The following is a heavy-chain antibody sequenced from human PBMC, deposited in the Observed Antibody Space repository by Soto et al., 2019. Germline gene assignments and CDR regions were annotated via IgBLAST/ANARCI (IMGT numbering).Heavy chain of an antibody. J-gene: IGHJ6*02. CDR3: ARVVAVAGTVGYYYYGMDV. D-gene: IGHD6-19*01. CDR2: ISAYNGNT. V-gene: IGHV1-18*04. CDR1: GYTFTSYG. Sequence: ASVKVSCKASGYTFTSYGISWVRQAPGQGLEWMGWISAYNGNTNYAQKLQGRVTMTTDTSTSTAYMELRSLRSDDTAVYYCARVVAVAGTVGYYYYGMDVWGQGTMVTVS.